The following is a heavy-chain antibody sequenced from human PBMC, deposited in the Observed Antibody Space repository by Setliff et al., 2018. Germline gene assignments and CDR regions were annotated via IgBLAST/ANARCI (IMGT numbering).Heavy chain of an antibody. V-gene: IGHV4-59*01. D-gene: IGHD2-15*01. Sequence: PSETLSLTCRVSGGSISGDYWSWIRQPPGKGLEWIGFIHYSGSTNYNPSLKGRVTISLDTPKNQFSLRLSSVTAADTAVYYCARTRYGLGGRPYWGQGTLVTVSS. CDR3: ARTRYGLGGRPY. CDR2: IHYSGST. CDR1: GGSISGDY. J-gene: IGHJ4*02.